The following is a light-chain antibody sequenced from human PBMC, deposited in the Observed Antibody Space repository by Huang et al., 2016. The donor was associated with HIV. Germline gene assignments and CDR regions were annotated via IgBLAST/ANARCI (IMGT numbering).Light chain of an antibody. CDR2: WAS. CDR1: QRLLDKFTGKNH. Sequence: DIVLTQAPDSLTVSLGERATINCKYSQRLLDKFTGKNHLAWYQQRPGPFPKVFISWASTRAAGVPDGFSGSGSGTDFTLTINSLQSDDVAVYDCQQYLASPGFGRGT. V-gene: IGKV4-1*01. CDR3: QQYLASPG. J-gene: IGKJ1*01.